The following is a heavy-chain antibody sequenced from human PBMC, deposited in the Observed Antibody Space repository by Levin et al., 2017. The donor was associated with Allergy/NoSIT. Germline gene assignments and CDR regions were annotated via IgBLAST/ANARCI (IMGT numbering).Heavy chain of an antibody. D-gene: IGHD6-6*01. CDR1: GGSFSGFY. Sequence: PSETLSLSCAVYGGSFSGFYFNWIRQPPGKGLEWIGEINHSGSTNYNPSLKSRVTISLDTSKNHFSLKLNSVTAADTAVYYCARRSHYSSSSGLNYWGQGTLVTVSS. J-gene: IGHJ4*02. CDR3: ARRSHYSSSSGLNY. V-gene: IGHV4-34*01. CDR2: INHSGST.